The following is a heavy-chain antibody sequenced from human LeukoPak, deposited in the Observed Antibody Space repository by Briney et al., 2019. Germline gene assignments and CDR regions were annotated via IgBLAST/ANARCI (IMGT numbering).Heavy chain of an antibody. Sequence: ASVKVSCKASGYTFTSYGISWVRQAPGQGLEWMGWISAYNGNTNYAQKLQGRVTMTTDTSTSTAYMELSSLRSEDTAVYYCARDPLSYYYDSSGYYPEWGQGTLVTVSS. D-gene: IGHD3-22*01. CDR3: ARDPLSYYYDSSGYYPE. CDR2: ISAYNGNT. J-gene: IGHJ4*02. CDR1: GYTFTSYG. V-gene: IGHV1-18*01.